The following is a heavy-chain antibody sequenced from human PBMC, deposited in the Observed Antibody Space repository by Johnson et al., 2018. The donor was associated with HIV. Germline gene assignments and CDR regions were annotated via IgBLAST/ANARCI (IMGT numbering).Heavy chain of an antibody. CDR2: ISSRGSTI. V-gene: IGHV3-11*04. CDR1: GFTFSDYY. Sequence: QVQLVESGGGLVKPGGSLRLSCAASGFTFSDYYMSWIRQAPGKGLEWVSYISSRGSTIYYADSVKGRFTISRDNAKNALYVQMNSLRAEDTAVYYFARDRLMTATLFPDAFDIWGQGTMVTVSS. D-gene: IGHD3-16*01. CDR3: ARDRLMTATLFPDAFDI. J-gene: IGHJ3*02.